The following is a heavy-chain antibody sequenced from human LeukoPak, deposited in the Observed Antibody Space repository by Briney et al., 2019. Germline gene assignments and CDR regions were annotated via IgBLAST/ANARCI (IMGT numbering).Heavy chain of an antibody. J-gene: IGHJ4*02. CDR3: ARPRSTSGWDGDFDS. Sequence: SETLSLTCTVSGGSISNSYWSWIRQPAGKGLEWIGRIYTSGSTNYNPSLKSRVTMSVDTSKNQSSLNLTSVTAADTAVYYCARPRSTSGWDGDFDSWGQGTLVTVSS. CDR2: IYTSGST. D-gene: IGHD6-19*01. CDR1: GGSISNSY. V-gene: IGHV4-4*07.